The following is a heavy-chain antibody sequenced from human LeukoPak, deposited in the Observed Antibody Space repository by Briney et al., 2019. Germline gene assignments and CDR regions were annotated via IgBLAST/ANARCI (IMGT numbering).Heavy chain of an antibody. Sequence: GGSLRLSCEASGFTFSSHCMSWVRQAPGKGLEWVANIKQDGSEKYYVDSVKGRFTIPRDNAKNSLYLQMSILRAADTAVYYCAGVRIAVAVSAFDIWGQGTMVTVSS. CDR1: GFTFSSHC. CDR2: IKQDGSEK. V-gene: IGHV3-7*01. J-gene: IGHJ3*02. CDR3: AGVRIAVAVSAFDI. D-gene: IGHD6-19*01.